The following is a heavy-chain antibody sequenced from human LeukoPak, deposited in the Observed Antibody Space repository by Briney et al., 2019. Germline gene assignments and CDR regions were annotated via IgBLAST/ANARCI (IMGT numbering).Heavy chain of an antibody. D-gene: IGHD1-26*01. Sequence: GGSLRLSCAASGFTFSSYAMHWVRQAPGKGLEWVANIKLDGSEENYVDSVKGRLTISRDNAKNSLYLQMNSLRVEDTAVYYCARDRGRASVDYWGQGTLVTVSS. CDR2: IKLDGSEE. V-gene: IGHV3-7*01. J-gene: IGHJ4*02. CDR3: ARDRGRASVDY. CDR1: GFTFSSYA.